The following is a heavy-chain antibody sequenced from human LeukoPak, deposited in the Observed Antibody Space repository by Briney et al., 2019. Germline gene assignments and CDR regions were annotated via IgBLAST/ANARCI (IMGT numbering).Heavy chain of an antibody. D-gene: IGHD4-23*01. J-gene: IGHJ4*02. CDR3: SGVRYDYAGSDY. CDR2: IRSKAYGGTT. CDR1: GFTFVEYT. V-gene: IGHV3-49*04. Sequence: PGGSLRLSCTASGFTFVEYTMSWVRQAPGKGLEWIGFIRSKAYGGTTEYAASVKGRFTISRDDSKSIAYLQMNSLKSEDTAVYYCSGVRYDYAGSDYWGQGNLVTVSS.